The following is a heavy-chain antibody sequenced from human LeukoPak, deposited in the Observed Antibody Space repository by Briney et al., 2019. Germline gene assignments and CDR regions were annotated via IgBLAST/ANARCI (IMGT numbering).Heavy chain of an antibody. CDR2: ISSSGSTI. D-gene: IGHD3-16*01. V-gene: IGHV3-11*01. CDR3: ARVRYYDYIWGSYQVDY. CDR1: GFTFSDYY. J-gene: IGHJ4*02. Sequence: GGSLRLSCAASGFTFSDYYMSWIRQAPGKGLEWVSYISSSGSTIYYADSVKGRFTISRDNAKNSLYLQMNSLRAEDTAVYYCARVRYYDYIWGSYQVDYWGQGSLVTVSS.